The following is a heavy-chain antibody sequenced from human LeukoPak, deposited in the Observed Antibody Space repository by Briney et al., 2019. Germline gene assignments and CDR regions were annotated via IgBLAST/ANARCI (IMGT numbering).Heavy chain of an antibody. Sequence: ASVKVSCKASGYTFTSYDINWVRQATGQGLEWMGWMNPNSGNTGYAQKFQGRVTMTRNTSISTAYMELSSLRSEDTAVYYCARSYYSNSEYYYYYGMDVWGQGTTVTVSS. V-gene: IGHV1-8*01. CDR2: MNPNSGNT. CDR1: GYTFTSYD. D-gene: IGHD4-11*01. CDR3: ARSYYSNSEYYYYYGMDV. J-gene: IGHJ6*02.